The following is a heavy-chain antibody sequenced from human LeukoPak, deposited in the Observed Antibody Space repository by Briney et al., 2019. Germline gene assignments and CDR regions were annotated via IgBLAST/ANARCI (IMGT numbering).Heavy chain of an antibody. J-gene: IGHJ4*02. V-gene: IGHV5-51*01. CDR3: PTLRNIMSPAFDY. Sequence: GESLKNSCKGSGYMFTNYWIAWVRQMPGKGLEWMGIIYPGDSDSRYSPPFQGQVTISADKSISTAYLQWSSLKASDTAMYYCPTLRNIMSPAFDYWHQGPLVTVSS. CDR2: IYPGDSDS. CDR1: GYMFTNYW. D-gene: IGHD1-20*01.